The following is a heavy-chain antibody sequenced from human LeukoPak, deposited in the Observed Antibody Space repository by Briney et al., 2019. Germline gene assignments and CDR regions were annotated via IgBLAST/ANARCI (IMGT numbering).Heavy chain of an antibody. Sequence: SETLSLTCTVSGGSISSYYGSWIRQPPGKGLEWIGYIYYSGSTNYNPSLKSRVTISVDTSKNQFSLKLSSVTAADTAVYYCARTLSEYSSSSLGYWGQRTLVTVSS. V-gene: IGHV4-59*01. CDR1: GGSISSYY. CDR2: IYYSGST. D-gene: IGHD6-6*01. J-gene: IGHJ4*02. CDR3: ARTLSEYSSSSLGY.